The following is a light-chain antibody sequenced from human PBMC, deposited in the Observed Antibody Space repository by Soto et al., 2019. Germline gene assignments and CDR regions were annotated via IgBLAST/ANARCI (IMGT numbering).Light chain of an antibody. CDR2: SDN. Sequence: QSVLTQPPSASGTPGQRVTISCSGSSSNIGSRTVNWYQQLPRAAPKLLIYSDNQRPSGVPDRFFGSKSGTSASLAIYRLHSDDEADYYCGAWDDSLHGVVFGGGTKLTVL. CDR1: SSNIGSRT. J-gene: IGLJ2*01. CDR3: GAWDDSLHGVV. V-gene: IGLV1-44*01.